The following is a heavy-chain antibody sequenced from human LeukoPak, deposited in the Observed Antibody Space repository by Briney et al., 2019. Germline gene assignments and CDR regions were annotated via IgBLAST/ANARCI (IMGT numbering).Heavy chain of an antibody. Sequence: SGPTLVNPHRPSLTCTFSGFSLTTSGMCVSWIRQPPGKALEWLARIDWDDDKFYSTSLKTRLTISKDTSKNQVVLTMTNMDPVDTATYYCARTRFGDQGSRIDFWGQGTLVTVSS. CDR3: ARTRFGDQGSRIDF. CDR1: GFSLTTSGMC. V-gene: IGHV2-70*17. CDR2: IDWDDDK. J-gene: IGHJ4*02. D-gene: IGHD3-10*01.